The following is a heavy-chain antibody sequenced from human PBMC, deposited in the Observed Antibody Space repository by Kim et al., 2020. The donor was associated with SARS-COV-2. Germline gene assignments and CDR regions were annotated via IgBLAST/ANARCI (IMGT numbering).Heavy chain of an antibody. V-gene: IGHV4-34*01. CDR1: GGSFSGYY. J-gene: IGHJ5*02. Sequence: SETLSLTCAVYGGSFSGYYWSWIRQPPGKGLEWIGEINHSGSTNYNPSLKSRVTISVDTSKNQFSLKLSSVTAADTAVYYCARGPRGGTPPNWFDPWGQGTLVTVSS. D-gene: IGHD3-16*01. CDR2: INHSGST. CDR3: ARGPRGGTPPNWFDP.